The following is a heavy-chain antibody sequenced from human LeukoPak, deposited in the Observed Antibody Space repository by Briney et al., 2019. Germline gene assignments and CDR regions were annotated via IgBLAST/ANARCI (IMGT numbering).Heavy chain of an antibody. J-gene: IGHJ4*02. CDR1: GFTFNTYS. D-gene: IGHD3-10*01. V-gene: IGHV3-15*01. CDR2: IKAKTEGGTT. Sequence: GGSLRLSCAASGFTFNTYSMNWVRQAPGKGLEWVGRIKAKTEGGTTDYAAPVKGRFTISRDDSKNTVYLQMNSLKTEDTAVYYCASYGSGSHDYWGQGSLVTVSS. CDR3: ASYGSGSHDY.